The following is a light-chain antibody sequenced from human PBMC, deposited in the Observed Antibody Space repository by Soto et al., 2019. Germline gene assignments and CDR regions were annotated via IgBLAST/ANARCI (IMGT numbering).Light chain of an antibody. CDR3: SSYTSSSTLTYV. V-gene: IGLV2-14*01. J-gene: IGLJ1*01. Sequence: LTQPASVSGSPGQSITISCTGTSSDVGGYNYVSWYQQHPGKAPKLMIYDVSNRPSGVSNRFSGSKSGNTASLTISGLQAEDEADYYCSSYTSSSTLTYVFGTGTKVTVL. CDR2: DVS. CDR1: SSDVGGYNY.